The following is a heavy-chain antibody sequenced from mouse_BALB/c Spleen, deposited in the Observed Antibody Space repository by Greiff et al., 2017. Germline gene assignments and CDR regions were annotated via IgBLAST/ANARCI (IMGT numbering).Heavy chain of an antibody. V-gene: IGHV5-6-4*01. D-gene: IGHD2-4*01. CDR3: TRDEGEPTMITNFDY. CDR1: GFTFSSYT. Sequence: DVQLVESGGGLVKPGGSLKLSCAASGFTFSSYTMSWVRQTPEKRLEWVATISSGGSYTYYPDSVKGRFTISRDNAKNTLYLQMSSLKSEDTAMYYCTRDEGEPTMITNFDYGGQGTTLTVSS. CDR2: ISSGGSYT. J-gene: IGHJ2*01.